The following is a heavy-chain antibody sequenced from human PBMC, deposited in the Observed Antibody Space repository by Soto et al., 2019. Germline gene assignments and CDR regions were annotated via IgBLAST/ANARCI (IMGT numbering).Heavy chain of an antibody. CDR1: GLTFCRYP. CDR2: ISGGGGST. J-gene: IGHJ5*02. V-gene: IGHV3-23*01. D-gene: IGHD3-10*01. Sequence: GGSLRLPCAPSGLTFCRYPMSWVRQAPGKGLEWVSAISGGGGSTYYADSVKGRSTISRDNSKNTLYLQINSLRAEDTAVYYCAKSMVRGVIINWFDPWGQGTLVTVS. CDR3: AKSMVRGVIINWFDP.